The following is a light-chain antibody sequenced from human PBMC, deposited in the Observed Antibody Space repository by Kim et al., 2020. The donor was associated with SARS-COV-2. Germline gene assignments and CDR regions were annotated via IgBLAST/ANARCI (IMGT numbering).Light chain of an antibody. CDR1: QDISNY. Sequence: DIQMTQSPSSLSASVGDRVTITCQASQDISNYLNWYQQKPGKAPKLLIYGASNLPSGVPSRFSGSGFGTDFTLTISTLQPEDFGTYYCQQGYSTFGQGTKLEI. V-gene: IGKV1-39*01. CDR3: QQGYST. CDR2: GAS. J-gene: IGKJ2*01.